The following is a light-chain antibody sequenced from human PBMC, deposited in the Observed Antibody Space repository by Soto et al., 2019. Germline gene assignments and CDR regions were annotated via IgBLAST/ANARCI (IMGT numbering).Light chain of an antibody. CDR3: QHYNSYSEA. V-gene: IGKV1-5*03. CDR2: KAS. CDR1: QTISSW. Sequence: DIQMTQSPSTLSVSVGDRFTITCRASQTISSWLAWYQQKPGKAPKLLIYKASTLKSGVPSRFSDSGSGTEFTLTISSLQPDDFATYYCQHYNSYSEAFDQGTKVDIK. J-gene: IGKJ1*01.